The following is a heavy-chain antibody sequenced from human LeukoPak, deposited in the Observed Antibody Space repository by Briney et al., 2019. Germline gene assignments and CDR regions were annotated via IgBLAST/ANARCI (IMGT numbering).Heavy chain of an antibody. CDR3: ARPGAAYGFYYFDY. V-gene: IGHV3-30-3*01. D-gene: IGHD3-10*01. J-gene: IGHJ4*02. CDR1: GFTFSSYA. Sequence: GGSLRLSCAASGFTFSSYAMHWVRQAPGKGLEWVAVISYDGSNKYYADSVKGRFTISRDNSKNTLYLQMNSLRAEDTAVYYCARPGAAYGFYYFDYWGQGTLVTVSS. CDR2: ISYDGSNK.